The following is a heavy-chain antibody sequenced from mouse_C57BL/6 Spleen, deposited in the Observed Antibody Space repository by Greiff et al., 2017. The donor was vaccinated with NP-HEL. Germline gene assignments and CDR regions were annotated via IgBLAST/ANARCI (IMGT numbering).Heavy chain of an antibody. Sequence: VQLKQSGPELVKPGASVKISCKASGYSFTGYYMNWVKQSPEKSLEWIGEINPSTGGTTYNQKFKAKATLTVDKSSSTAYMQLKSLTSEDSAVYYCARGPYDYDGAWFAYWGQGTLVTVSA. V-gene: IGHV1-42*01. CDR1: GYSFTGYY. CDR2: INPSTGGT. CDR3: ARGPYDYDGAWFAY. J-gene: IGHJ3*01. D-gene: IGHD2-4*01.